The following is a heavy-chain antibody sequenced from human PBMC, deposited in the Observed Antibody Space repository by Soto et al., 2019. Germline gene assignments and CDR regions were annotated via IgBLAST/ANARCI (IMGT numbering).Heavy chain of an antibody. CDR2: INPSGGST. J-gene: IGHJ4*01. CDR1: GYTFTSYY. V-gene: IGHV1-46*01. Sequence: ASVKVSCKASGYTFTSYYMHWVRQAPGQGLEWMGIINPSGGSTSYAQKFQGRVTMTRDTSTSTVYMELRSLRSEDTAVYYCARGPPYDSSGYYYPGPAGYFAYWGHGTLVTVSS. CDR3: ARGPPYDSSGYYYPGPAGYFAY. D-gene: IGHD3-22*01.